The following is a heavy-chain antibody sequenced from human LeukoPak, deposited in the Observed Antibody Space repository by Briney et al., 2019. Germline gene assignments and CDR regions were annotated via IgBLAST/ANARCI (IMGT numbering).Heavy chain of an antibody. D-gene: IGHD2-15*01. J-gene: IGHJ5*02. CDR3: ARDSGNAGYCSVGSCYSTCSWFDP. CDR1: GVTFSSSA. V-gene: IGHV3-33*01. CDR2: IWFDGSDG. Sequence: PGGSLRLSCAASGVTFSSSAMHWVRKAPGQGLEWVALIWFDGSDGDYADPVKGRFTISRDNSDKTLYLQRSGLRAEASALYYCARDSGNAGYCSVGSCYSTCSWFDPWGQGTLVTVSS.